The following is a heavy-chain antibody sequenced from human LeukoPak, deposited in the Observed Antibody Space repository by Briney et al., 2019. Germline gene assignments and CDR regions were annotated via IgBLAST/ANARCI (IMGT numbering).Heavy chain of an antibody. D-gene: IGHD2-21*02. CDR1: GSSISSSSYY. V-gene: IGHV4-39*07. J-gene: IGHJ4*02. Sequence: SSETLSLTCTVSGSSISSSSYYWGWIRQPPGKGLEWIGSIYYSGSTYYNPSLKSRVTISVDTSKNQFSLKLSPVTAADTAVYYCARELAYCGGDCYSFDYWGQGTLVTVSS. CDR3: ARELAYCGGDCYSFDY. CDR2: IYYSGST.